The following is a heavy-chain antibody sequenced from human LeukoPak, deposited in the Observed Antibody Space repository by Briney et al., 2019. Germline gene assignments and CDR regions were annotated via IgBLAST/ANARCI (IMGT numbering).Heavy chain of an antibody. D-gene: IGHD4-17*01. CDR2: INPNSGGT. J-gene: IGHJ4*02. CDR1: GYTFTTYY. Sequence: ASVRVSCKTSGYTFTTYYMHWVRQAPGQGLEWMGWINPNSGGTNYAQKFQGRVTMTRDTSISTAYMELSRLRSDDTAVYYCARPLDYGDYVGFFDYWGQGTLVTVSS. V-gene: IGHV1-2*02. CDR3: ARPLDYGDYVGFFDY.